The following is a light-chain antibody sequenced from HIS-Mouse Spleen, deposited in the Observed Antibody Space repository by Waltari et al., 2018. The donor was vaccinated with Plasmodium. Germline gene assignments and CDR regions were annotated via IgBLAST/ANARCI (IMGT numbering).Light chain of an antibody. J-gene: IGKJ2*01. CDR1: QDISSY. CDR3: QQYDSHPYT. CDR2: DAS. V-gene: IGKV1-9*01. Sequence: DIQLTQSPSSLSASVGDRVTITCRASQDISSYLAWYQQKPGKAPKLLIYDASTLETGVPSRFSGSGSGTEFTLTISSLQPEDFVTYYCQQYDSHPYTFGQGTKLEIK.